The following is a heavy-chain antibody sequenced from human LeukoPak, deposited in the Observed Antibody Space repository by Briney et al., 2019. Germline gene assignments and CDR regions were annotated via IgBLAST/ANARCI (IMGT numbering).Heavy chain of an antibody. D-gene: IGHD2-15*01. Sequence: ASVKVSCKASGYTFTSYYMHWVRQAPGQGLEWMGIINPSGGSTSYAQKFQGRVTMTRDTSTSTVYMELSSLRSEDTAVYYCASTEGYCSGGSCYSAYYYYMDVWGKGTTVTVSS. CDR3: ASTEGYCSGGSCYSAYYYYMDV. CDR1: GYTFTSYY. V-gene: IGHV1-46*01. CDR2: INPSGGST. J-gene: IGHJ6*03.